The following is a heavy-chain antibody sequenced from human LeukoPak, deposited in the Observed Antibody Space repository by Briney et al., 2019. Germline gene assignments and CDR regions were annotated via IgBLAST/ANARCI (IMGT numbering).Heavy chain of an antibody. CDR3: ARGGLILWWSGAFDI. V-gene: IGHV1-18*01. CDR2: ISAYNSNT. J-gene: IGHJ3*02. Sequence: GASVKVSCKASGYAFTSYGFSWVRQAPGQGLEWMGWISAYNSNTNYAQKLQGRVTMTTDTSTSTAYMELRSLRSDDTAVYYCARGGLILWWSGAFDIWGQGTMVTVSS. CDR1: GYAFTSYG. D-gene: IGHD2-21*01.